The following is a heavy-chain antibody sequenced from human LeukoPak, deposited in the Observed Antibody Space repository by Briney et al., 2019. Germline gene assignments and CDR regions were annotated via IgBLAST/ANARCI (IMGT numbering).Heavy chain of an antibody. D-gene: IGHD2-15*01. CDR3: AKSAVGYCSGGSCYGNDY. J-gene: IGHJ4*02. V-gene: IGHV3-30*18. CDR1: GFTFSYYG. CDR2: ISYDGTDK. Sequence: GGSLRLSCAASGFTFSYYGMHWVRQAPGKGLEWVAVISYDGTDKYYADSVKGRFTISRDNSKNTLYVQMNSLRAEDTAVCYCAKSAVGYCSGGSCYGNDYWGQGTLVTVSS.